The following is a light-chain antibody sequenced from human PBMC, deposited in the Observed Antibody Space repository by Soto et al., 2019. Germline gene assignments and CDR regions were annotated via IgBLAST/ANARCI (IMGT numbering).Light chain of an antibody. CDR3: QQYDNWPYT. J-gene: IGKJ2*01. CDR1: QSVSNT. CDR2: GAS. Sequence: EIVMTQSPATLSVSPGERATLSCRASQSVSNTLAWYQQKPGQAPRLLMYGASIRATGIPARFSGGGSGTQFTLTISSLQSEDLAVYYCQQYDNWPYTFGQETKLEIK. V-gene: IGKV3-15*01.